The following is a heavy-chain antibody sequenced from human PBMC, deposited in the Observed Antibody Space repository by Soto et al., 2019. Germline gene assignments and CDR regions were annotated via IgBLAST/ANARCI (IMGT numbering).Heavy chain of an antibody. J-gene: IGHJ5*02. CDR2: INHGGST. Sequence: QVHLQQWGAGLLKPSETLSLTCAVYGESFIGYYWTWIRQSPGKGLEWIGEINHGGSTNYNPSLTSRVTISIDTSKNQFSLKLTSVTAADTSVYYCARTDIVTTNGFDPWGQGTLVTVSS. D-gene: IGHD5-12*01. CDR3: ARTDIVTTNGFDP. CDR1: GESFIGYY. V-gene: IGHV4-34*01.